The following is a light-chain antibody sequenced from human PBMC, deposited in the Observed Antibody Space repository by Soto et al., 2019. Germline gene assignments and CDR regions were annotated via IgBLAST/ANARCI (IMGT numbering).Light chain of an antibody. J-gene: IGKJ1*01. V-gene: IGKV1-39*01. CDR3: QQYYSYWT. Sequence: DIQMTQSPSSLSASVGDRVTITCRASQGISTYLNCYQQKPGKAPKLLIYAASTLQSGVPSRFSGSGSGTDFTLTISCLQSEDFATYYCQQYYSYWTFGQGTKVDIK. CDR2: AAS. CDR1: QGISTY.